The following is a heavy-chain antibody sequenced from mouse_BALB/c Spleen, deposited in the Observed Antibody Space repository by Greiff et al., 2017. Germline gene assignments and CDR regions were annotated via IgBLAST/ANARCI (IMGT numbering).Heavy chain of an antibody. D-gene: IGHD1-1*01. CDR1: GYTFSSYW. CDR3: AIEGDGYYGSSQFDY. J-gene: IGHJ2*01. V-gene: IGHV1-9*01. Sequence: QVQLQQSGAELMKPGASVKISCKATGYTFSSYWIEWVKQRPGHGLEWIGEILPGSGSTNYNEKFKGKATFTADTSSNTAYMQLSSLTSEDSAVYYFAIEGDGYYGSSQFDYWGQGTTLTVSS. CDR2: ILPGSGST.